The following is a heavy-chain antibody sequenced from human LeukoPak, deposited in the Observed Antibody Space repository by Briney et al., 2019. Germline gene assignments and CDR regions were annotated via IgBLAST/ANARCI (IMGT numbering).Heavy chain of an antibody. V-gene: IGHV4-61*01. J-gene: IGHJ3*02. CDR3: ARSTVVTLEAFDI. CDR1: GGSVSSGSYY. Sequence: PSETLSLTCTVSGGSVSSGSYYWSWIRQPPAKGLEWIGYIYYSGSTNYNPSLKSRVTISVDTSKNQFSLKLSSVTAADTAVYYCARSTVVTLEAFDIWGQGTMVTVSS. CDR2: IYYSGST. D-gene: IGHD4-23*01.